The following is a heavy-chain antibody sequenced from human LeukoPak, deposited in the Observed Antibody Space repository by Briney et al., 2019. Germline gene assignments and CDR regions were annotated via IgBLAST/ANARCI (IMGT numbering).Heavy chain of an antibody. CDR3: AGVAVRWGYYYYMDV. V-gene: IGHV4-39*07. Sequence: PSETLSLTCTVSGGSISSSSYYWGWIRQPPGKGLEWIGSIYYSGSTYYNPSLKSRVTISVDTSKNQFSLKLSSVTAADTAVYYCAGVAVRWGYYYYMDVWGKGTTVTVSS. J-gene: IGHJ6*03. CDR2: IYYSGST. D-gene: IGHD1-26*01. CDR1: GGSISSSSYY.